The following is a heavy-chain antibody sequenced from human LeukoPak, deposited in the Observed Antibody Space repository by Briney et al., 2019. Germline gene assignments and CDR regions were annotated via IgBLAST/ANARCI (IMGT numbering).Heavy chain of an antibody. Sequence: PETLSLTCNVSGYSISRNYHWGWIRQPPGKGLEWIGTIYHTGSTYYSPSLKSRVTISIHPSKNQFSLKLSSVSAADTAVYYGASMMYGSGNYYNSDDWGQGTLVTVSS. CDR2: IYHTGST. D-gene: IGHD3-10*01. V-gene: IGHV4-38-2*02. CDR1: GYSISRNYH. J-gene: IGHJ4*02. CDR3: ASMMYGSGNYYNSDD.